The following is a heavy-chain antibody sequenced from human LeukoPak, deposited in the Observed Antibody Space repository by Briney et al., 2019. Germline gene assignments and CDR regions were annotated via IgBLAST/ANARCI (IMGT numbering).Heavy chain of an antibody. D-gene: IGHD1-26*01. J-gene: IGHJ4*02. Sequence: PSETLSLTCAVSGGSIRSHYWSWIRQPAGKGLEWIGRIYSSGSTNYNPSLKSRVTISADTSKNQFSLKVSSVTAADTAVYYCAGTMESESFSTFDYWGQGTLVTVSS. CDR1: GGSIRSHY. V-gene: IGHV4-4*07. CDR3: AGTMESESFSTFDY. CDR2: IYSSGST.